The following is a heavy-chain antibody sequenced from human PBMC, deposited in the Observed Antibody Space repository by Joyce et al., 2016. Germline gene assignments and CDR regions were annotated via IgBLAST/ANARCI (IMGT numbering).Heavy chain of an antibody. J-gene: IGHJ2*01. CDR2: VYLQGIT. Sequence: QVQLQESSPGLVKPSETLSLTCGVSGLSFDLHSFWGWIRQPPGKGLEWIGNVYLQGITQERPSHKSRVTISIDTSKNQFSLNLNSLTAADTAVYFCARRPYNVHTPLGSDWYFDLWGRGTLVTVSS. CDR1: GLSFDLHSF. CDR3: ARRPYNVHTPLGSDWYFDL. D-gene: IGHD5-18*01. V-gene: IGHV4-38-2*01.